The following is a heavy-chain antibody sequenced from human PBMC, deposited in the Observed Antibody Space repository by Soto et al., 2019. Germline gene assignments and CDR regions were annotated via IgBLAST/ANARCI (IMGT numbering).Heavy chain of an antibody. V-gene: IGHV3-48*02. Sequence: PGGSLRLSCAASGFTFVNYNINCVRQAPGKGLEWVSYISSSSSTIYYADSVKGRFTISRDNAKNSLYLQMNSLRDEDTAVYYCAREVGYNWERDYWGQGTLVTVSS. D-gene: IGHD5-12*01. J-gene: IGHJ4*02. CDR2: ISSSSSTI. CDR1: GFTFVNYN. CDR3: AREVGYNWERDY.